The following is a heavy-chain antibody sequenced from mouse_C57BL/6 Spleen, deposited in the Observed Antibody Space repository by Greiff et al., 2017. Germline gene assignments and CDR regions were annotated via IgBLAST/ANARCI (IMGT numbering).Heavy chain of an antibody. CDR1: GYTFTDYY. Sequence: VQLQQSGPVLVKPGASVKMSCKASGYTFTDYYMNWVKQSHGKSLEWIGVINPYNGGTSYNQKFKGKATLTVDKSSSTAYMELNSLTSEDSAVYYCASFEYEGGWFAYWGKGTLVTVSA. D-gene: IGHD2-4*01. V-gene: IGHV1-19*01. J-gene: IGHJ3*01. CDR2: INPYNGGT. CDR3: ASFEYEGGWFAY.